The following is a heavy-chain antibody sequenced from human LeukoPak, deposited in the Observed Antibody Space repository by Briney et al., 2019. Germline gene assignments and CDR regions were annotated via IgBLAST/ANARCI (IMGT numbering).Heavy chain of an antibody. CDR1: GGSISNGSYY. Sequence: SETLSLTCSVSGGSISNGSYYWSWIQQPAGKGLEWIGYIYYSGSTNYNPSLKSRVTISVDTSKNQFSLKLSSVTAADTAVYYCARTPPIAARPNYFDYWGQGTLVTVSS. J-gene: IGHJ4*02. CDR2: IYYSGST. D-gene: IGHD6-6*01. V-gene: IGHV4-61*10. CDR3: ARTPPIAARPNYFDY.